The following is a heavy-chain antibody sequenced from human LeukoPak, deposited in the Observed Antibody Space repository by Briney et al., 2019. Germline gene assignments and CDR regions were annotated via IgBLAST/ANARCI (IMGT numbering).Heavy chain of an antibody. CDR2: IYHSGST. D-gene: IGHD2-2*01. V-gene: IGHV4-61*01. CDR3: ARDRVVVVPAAMRRGYYFDY. J-gene: IGHJ4*02. CDR1: GGSVSSGSYY. Sequence: SETLSLTCTVSGGSVSSGSYYWSWILQPPGKGLEWIGYIYHSGSTNYNPSLKSRVTISVDTSKNQFSLKLSSVPAADTAVYYCARDRVVVVPAAMRRGYYFDYWGQGTLVTVSS.